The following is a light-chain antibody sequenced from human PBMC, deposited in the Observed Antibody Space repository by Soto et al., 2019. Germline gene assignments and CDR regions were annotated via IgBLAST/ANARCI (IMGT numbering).Light chain of an antibody. J-gene: IGLJ3*02. CDR2: AND. CDR3: AAWDDSLSGLL. V-gene: IGLV1-44*01. Sequence: QAVVTQPPSTSATPGQRVTISCSGSTSNVGINTVNWYQQVPGTAPRLLIYANDQRPSGVPGRFSGSKSGTSASLAIGGLQSEDEADYFCAAWDDSLSGLLFGGGTKLTVL. CDR1: TSNVGINT.